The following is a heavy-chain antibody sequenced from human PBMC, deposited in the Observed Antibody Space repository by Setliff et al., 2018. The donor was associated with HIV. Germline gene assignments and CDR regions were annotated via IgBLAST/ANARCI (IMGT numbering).Heavy chain of an antibody. Sequence: VGSLRLSCAASEFTFSDYYMSWIRQAPGKGLEWVSYISSSGTYTDYTASVRGRFPISRDNAKNSLYLQMNGLRAEDTALYYCARDRGNTKVAFDIWGQGTMVT. V-gene: IGHV3-11*05. CDR1: EFTFSDYY. CDR2: ISSSGTYT. CDR3: ARDRGNTKVAFDI. J-gene: IGHJ3*02. D-gene: IGHD3-16*01.